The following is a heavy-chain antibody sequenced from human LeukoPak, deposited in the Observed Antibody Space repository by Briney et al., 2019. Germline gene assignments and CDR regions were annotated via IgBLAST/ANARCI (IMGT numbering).Heavy chain of an antibody. D-gene: IGHD3-10*01. V-gene: IGHV4-59*01. CDR2: IYYSGST. J-gene: IGHJ6*03. Sequence: SETLSLTCTASHDSFSSDYWSWIRQSPGKGLEWIGYIYYSGSTNYNPSLKSRVTISVDTSKNQFSLKLSSVTAADTAVYYCASTSSIGFGELNYYMDVWGKGTTVTVSS. CDR3: ASTSSIGFGELNYYMDV. CDR1: HDSFSSDY.